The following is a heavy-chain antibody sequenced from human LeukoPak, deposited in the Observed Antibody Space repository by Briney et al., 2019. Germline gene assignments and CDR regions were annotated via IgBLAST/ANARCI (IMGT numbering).Heavy chain of an antibody. CDR1: GFTFDDYA. V-gene: IGHV3-9*01. CDR3: AKDATSGLALFDY. D-gene: IGHD1-26*01. Sequence: PGGSLRLSCAASGFTFDDYAMHWVRQAPGKGLEWVSGISWNSGSIGYADSVKGRFTISRDNAKNSLYLQMNSLRAEDTALYYCAKDATSGLALFDYWGQGTLVTVSS. CDR2: ISWNSGSI. J-gene: IGHJ4*02.